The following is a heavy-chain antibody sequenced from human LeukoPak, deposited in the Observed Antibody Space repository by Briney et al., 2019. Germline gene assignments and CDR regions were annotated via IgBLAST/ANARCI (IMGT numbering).Heavy chain of an antibody. CDR3: TRDYLNIIVGAPAGGY. V-gene: IGHV3-49*04. Sequence: GGSLRLSCTASGFTFGDYAMSWDRQAPGKGLEWVGFIRSKAYGGTTEYAASVKGRFTISRDDSKSIAYLQMNSLKTEDTAVYYCTRDYLNIIVGAPAGGYWGQGTLVTVS. CDR1: GFTFGDYA. CDR2: IRSKAYGGTT. J-gene: IGHJ4*02. D-gene: IGHD1-26*01.